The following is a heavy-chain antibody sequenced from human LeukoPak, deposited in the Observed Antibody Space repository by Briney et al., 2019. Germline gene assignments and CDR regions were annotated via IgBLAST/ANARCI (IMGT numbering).Heavy chain of an antibody. D-gene: IGHD3-22*01. Sequence: GGSLRLSCAASGFTFSSYAMSWVRQAPGKGLEWVSAISGSGGSTYYADSVKGRFTISRDNSKNTLYLQMNSLRAEDTAVYYCAKDRYYYDSSGYRPWLDYWGQGTLVTVSS. J-gene: IGHJ4*02. CDR1: GFTFSSYA. CDR3: AKDRYYYDSSGYRPWLDY. V-gene: IGHV3-23*01. CDR2: ISGSGGST.